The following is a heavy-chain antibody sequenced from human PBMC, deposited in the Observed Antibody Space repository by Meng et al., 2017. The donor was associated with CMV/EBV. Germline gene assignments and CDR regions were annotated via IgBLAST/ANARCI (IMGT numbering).Heavy chain of an antibody. CDR3: ARGSVVVAHDAFDI. V-gene: IGHV3-7*01. Sequence: GESLKISCVASGFNSNAYWMTWVRQVPGKALEWVANIKQDGTEKYYVPSVKGRFIISRDNAKSSLYLQMNDLRVEDTAVYYCARGSVVVAHDAFDIWGQGTMVTVSS. CDR2: IKQDGTEK. J-gene: IGHJ3*02. CDR1: GFNSNAYW. D-gene: IGHD2-15*01.